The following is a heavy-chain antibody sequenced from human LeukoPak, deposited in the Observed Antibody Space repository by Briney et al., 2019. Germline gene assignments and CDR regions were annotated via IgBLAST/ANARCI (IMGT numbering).Heavy chain of an antibody. D-gene: IGHD2-15*01. CDR3: ARDRGLGYCSGGSCYYYYYMDV. V-gene: IGHV4-59*01. CDR2: INHSAST. J-gene: IGHJ6*03. Sequence: PSETLSLTCTVSGGSISSYYWSWIPQPPGKGLKWIGYINHSASTHYTPSLKSRVTISVDTSKNQFSLKLSSVTAADTAVYYCARDRGLGYCSGGSCYYYYYMDVWGKGTTVTVSS. CDR1: GGSISSYY.